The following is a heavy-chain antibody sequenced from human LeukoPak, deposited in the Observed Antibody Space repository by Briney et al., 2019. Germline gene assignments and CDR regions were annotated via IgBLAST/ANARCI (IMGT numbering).Heavy chain of an antibody. CDR2: IWHDGSHK. J-gene: IGHJ4*02. Sequence: SLRLSCAASGFAFNTYAMHWVRQAPGQGLEWVALIWHDGSHKFYSNSVRGQFTISRDNSKNTVSLQMNNLRPEDTAVYYCAREIFCSGSYPDFWGQGTLVTVSS. CDR1: GFAFNTYA. CDR3: AREIFCSGSYPDF. D-gene: IGHD3-10*02. V-gene: IGHV3-33*01.